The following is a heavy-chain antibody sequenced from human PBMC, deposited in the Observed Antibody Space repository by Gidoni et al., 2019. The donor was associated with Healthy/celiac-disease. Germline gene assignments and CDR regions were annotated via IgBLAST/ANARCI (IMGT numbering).Heavy chain of an antibody. Sequence: EVQLLESGGGLVQPGGSLRLSCAASGFTFRSYAMSWVRQAPVKGLEGVSAISGSGVSTYDADSVKGRFTISRDNSKNTLYLQMNSLRAEDTAVYYCAKGHYDILTGPSFDYWGQGTLVTVSS. CDR3: AKGHYDILTGPSFDY. J-gene: IGHJ4*02. D-gene: IGHD3-9*01. CDR1: GFTFRSYA. CDR2: ISGSGVST. V-gene: IGHV3-23*01.